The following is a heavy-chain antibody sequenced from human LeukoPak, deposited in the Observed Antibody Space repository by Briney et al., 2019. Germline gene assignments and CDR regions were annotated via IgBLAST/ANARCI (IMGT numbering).Heavy chain of an antibody. CDR2: IWFDGRHE. CDR3: ARDLSHQYSGMDL. J-gene: IGHJ6*02. D-gene: IGHD3-10*01. V-gene: IGHV3-33*01. Sequence: GGSLRLSCAASGFTFSNSGMHWVRQAPGKGLEWVANIWFDGRHEKYADSVKGRLTISRDNSQQTLYLQMNSLRAEDTAVYYCARDLSHQYSGMDLWGLGTSATVSS. CDR1: GFTFSNSG.